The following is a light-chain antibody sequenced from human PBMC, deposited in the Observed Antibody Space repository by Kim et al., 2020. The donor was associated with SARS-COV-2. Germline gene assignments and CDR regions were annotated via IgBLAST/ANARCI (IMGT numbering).Light chain of an antibody. J-gene: IGKJ4*01. CDR2: GAS. CDR1: QSVTSNY. CDR3: QQYGSSPR. V-gene: IGKV3-20*01. Sequence: LSPGERATLSCRASQSVTSNYLAWYQQKPGQTPRLLIYGASSRATGIPDRFSGSGSGTDFTLTISRLEPEDFAVYYCQQYGSSPRFGGGTKVEIK.